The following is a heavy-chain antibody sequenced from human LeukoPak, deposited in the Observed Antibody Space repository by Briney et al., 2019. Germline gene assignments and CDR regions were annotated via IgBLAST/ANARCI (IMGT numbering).Heavy chain of an antibody. CDR1: GFSLSTYW. J-gene: IGHJ4*02. D-gene: IGHD4-17*01. V-gene: IGHV3-7*01. CDR3: ASIGDYGDYGGYFDY. CDR2: IKQDGSEQ. Sequence: GGSLRLSCAASGFSLSTYWMSWVRQAPGKGLEWVANIKQDGSEQYYGDSVKGRFTISRDNAKNSLYLQMNSLRAEDTAVYYCASIGDYGDYGGYFDYWGQGTLVTVSS.